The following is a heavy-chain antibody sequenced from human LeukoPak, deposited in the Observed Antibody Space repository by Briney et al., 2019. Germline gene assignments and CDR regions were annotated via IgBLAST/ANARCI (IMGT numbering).Heavy chain of an antibody. CDR3: ARGSSSWYGY. Sequence: GRSLRLSCAASGFTFSSYGMHWVRQAPGKGLEWVSYISSSGSTIYYADSVKGRFTISRDNAKNSLYLQMNSLRAEDTAVYCCARGSSSWYGYWGQGTLVTVSS. J-gene: IGHJ4*02. CDR1: GFTFSSYG. V-gene: IGHV3-48*04. D-gene: IGHD6-13*01. CDR2: ISSSGSTI.